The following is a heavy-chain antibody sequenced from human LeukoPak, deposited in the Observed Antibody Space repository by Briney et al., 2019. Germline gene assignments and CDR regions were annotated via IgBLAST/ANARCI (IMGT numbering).Heavy chain of an antibody. CDR3: VKGGFTYYDD. J-gene: IGHJ4*02. D-gene: IGHD3-22*01. CDR1: GFTFDYSV. V-gene: IGHV3-23*01. Sequence: GGSLRLSCAASGFTFDYSVMSWVRQAPEKGLEWVSTINTGDITFYANSVKGRFTISRDNSKNALFLQMSSLSAEDTAIYYCVKGGFTYYDDWGQGTLVTVSS. CDR2: INTGDIT.